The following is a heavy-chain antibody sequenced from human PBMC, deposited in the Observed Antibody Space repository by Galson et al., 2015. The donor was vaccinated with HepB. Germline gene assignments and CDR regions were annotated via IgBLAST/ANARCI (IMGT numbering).Heavy chain of an antibody. D-gene: IGHD3-22*01. CDR1: GFTFSSYA. Sequence: SLRLSCAASGFTFSSYAMHWVRQAPGKGLEWVAVISYDGSNKYYADSVKGRFTISRDNSKNTLYLQMNSLRAEDTAVYYCAREGVRGGSGYYDGLFDYWGQGTLVTVSS. J-gene: IGHJ4*02. CDR2: ISYDGSNK. V-gene: IGHV3-30*14. CDR3: AREGVRGGSGYYDGLFDY.